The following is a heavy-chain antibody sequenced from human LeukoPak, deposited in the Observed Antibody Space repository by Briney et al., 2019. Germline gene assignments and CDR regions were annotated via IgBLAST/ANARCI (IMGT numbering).Heavy chain of an antibody. CDR2: IIPIFGTA. J-gene: IGHJ4*02. D-gene: IGHD5-24*01. CDR3: ARGGSWDGYDY. V-gene: IGHV1-69*06. Sequence: SVKVSCKASGGTVSRYPISWVRQAPGQGLEWMGGIIPIFGTANYAQKFQGRVTITADKSTSTAYMELSSLRSEDTAVYYCARGGSWDGYDYWGQGTLVTVSS. CDR1: GGTVSRYP.